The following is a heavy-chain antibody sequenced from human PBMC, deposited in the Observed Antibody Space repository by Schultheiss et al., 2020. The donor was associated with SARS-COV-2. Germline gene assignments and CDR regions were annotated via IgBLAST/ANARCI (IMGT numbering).Heavy chain of an antibody. CDR3: ANGRTRIATTGPRFEY. CDR2: ISGSGVNT. V-gene: IGHV3-23*01. Sequence: GGSLRLSCAASGFTFSNYGMSWVRQAQGKGLEWVSSISGSGVNTYYADSVKGRFTISRDNSKNTLYLQMNSLRAEDTAVYYCANGRTRIATTGPRFEYWGQGTLVTVSS. J-gene: IGHJ4*02. D-gene: IGHD6-13*01. CDR1: GFTFSNYG.